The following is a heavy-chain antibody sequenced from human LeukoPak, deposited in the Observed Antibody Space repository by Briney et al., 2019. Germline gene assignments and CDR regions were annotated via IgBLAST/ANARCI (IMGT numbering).Heavy chain of an antibody. D-gene: IGHD5-12*01. CDR1: GGSISSYY. V-gene: IGHV4-59*01. Sequence: SEALSLTCTVSGGSISSYYWSWIRQPPGKGLEWIGYIYYSGNTNYNPSLKSRVTISVDTSKNQFSLKLSSVTAADTAVYYCARALQATRYYFDYWGQGTLVTVSS. J-gene: IGHJ4*02. CDR2: IYYSGNT. CDR3: ARALQATRYYFDY.